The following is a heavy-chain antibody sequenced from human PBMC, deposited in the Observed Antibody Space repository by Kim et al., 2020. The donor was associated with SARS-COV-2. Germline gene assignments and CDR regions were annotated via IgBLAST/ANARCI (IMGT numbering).Heavy chain of an antibody. J-gene: IGHJ4*02. Sequence: GGSLRLSCVASGFILSDSAVDWVRQASGKGLEWVGRIKSKGNNSATAYAASGNGRFTISREDSKNTPYLQMNSLKTEDTAVYYCTRRTRGESILRGLDSGEFDYGGQGALVTLSS. D-gene: IGHD3-10*01. CDR1: GFILSDSA. V-gene: IGHV3-73*01. CDR3: TRRTRGESILRGLDSGEFDY. CDR2: IKSKGNNSAT.